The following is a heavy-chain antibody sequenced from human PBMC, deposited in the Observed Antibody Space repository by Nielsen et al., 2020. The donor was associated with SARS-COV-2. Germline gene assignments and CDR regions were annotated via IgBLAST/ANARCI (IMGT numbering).Heavy chain of an antibody. D-gene: IGHD6-13*01. CDR3: AKDVSSSWRGYWYFDL. Sequence: GESLKISCAASGFTFDDYGMSWVRQAPGKGLEWVSGINWNGGSTGYADSVKGRFTTSRDNSKNSLYLQMNSLRTEDTALYYCAKDVSSSWRGYWYFDLWGRGTLVTVSS. J-gene: IGHJ2*01. CDR2: INWNGGST. V-gene: IGHV3-20*04. CDR1: GFTFDDYG.